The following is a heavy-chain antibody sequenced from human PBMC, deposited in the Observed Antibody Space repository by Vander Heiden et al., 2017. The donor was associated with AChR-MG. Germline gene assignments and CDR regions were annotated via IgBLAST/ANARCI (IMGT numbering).Heavy chain of an antibody. CDR1: GGTFRRYG. CDR2: IIPILGTA. Sequence: QVQLVQSEAEVKKPGSSVKVSCKATGGTFRRYGVSWVRQAPGQGLELMGEIIPILGTANNSQKFQGRVTFTADESTSTVYMDLSSLRSEDTAVYYCARDRDAMELLQRYWFFDLWGRGTLVTVSS. D-gene: IGHD3-10*01. J-gene: IGHJ2*01. CDR3: ARDRDAMELLQRYWFFDL. V-gene: IGHV1-69*01.